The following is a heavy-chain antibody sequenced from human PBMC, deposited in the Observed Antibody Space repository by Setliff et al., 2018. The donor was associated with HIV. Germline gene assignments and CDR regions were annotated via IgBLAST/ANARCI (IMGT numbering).Heavy chain of an antibody. CDR2: VYYLGNT. V-gene: IGHV4-38-2*01. CDR3: ARGQWEGLHAYFFDG. D-gene: IGHD1-26*01. CDR1: HYSISDSYY. Sequence: SETLSLTCLVSHYSISDSYYWGWVRQPPGKGLEWIGTVYYLGNTYHNPSLRSRLSLSIDRSHQSFSFQLTSVSAADTAMYYCARGQWEGLHAYFFDGWGHGMLVTVS. J-gene: IGHJ4*01.